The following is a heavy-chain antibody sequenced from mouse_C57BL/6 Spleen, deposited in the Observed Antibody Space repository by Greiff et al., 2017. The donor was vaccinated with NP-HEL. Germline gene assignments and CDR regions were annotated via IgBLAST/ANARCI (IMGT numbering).Heavy chain of an antibody. CDR1: GYTFTSYW. D-gene: IGHD1-1*01. J-gene: IGHJ2*01. Sequence: QVQLKQPGAELVKPGASVKLSCKASGYTFTSYWMHWVKQRPGQGLEWIGMIHPNSGSTNYNEKFKSKATLTVDKSSSTAYMQLSSLTSEDSAVYYCARPYYGSSYDFDYWGQGTTLTVSS. V-gene: IGHV1-64*01. CDR3: ARPYYGSSYDFDY. CDR2: IHPNSGST.